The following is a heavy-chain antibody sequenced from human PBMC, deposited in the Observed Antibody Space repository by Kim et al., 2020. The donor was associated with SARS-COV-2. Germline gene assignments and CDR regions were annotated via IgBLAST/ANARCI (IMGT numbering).Heavy chain of an antibody. D-gene: IGHD3-22*01. V-gene: IGHV4-4*09. Sequence: SPNYNPALKSRVTISVDTSKNQFSLKLSSVTAADTAVYYCAGSYYYSFDYWGQGTLVTVSS. J-gene: IGHJ4*02. CDR2: SP. CDR3: AGSYYYSFDY.